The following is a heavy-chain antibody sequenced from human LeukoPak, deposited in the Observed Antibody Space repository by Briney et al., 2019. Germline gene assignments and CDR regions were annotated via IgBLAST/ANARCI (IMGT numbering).Heavy chain of an antibody. J-gene: IGHJ5*02. CDR2: ISGSGGST. CDR1: GFTFSSYA. V-gene: IGHV3-23*01. Sequence: GGSLRLSCAASGFTFSSYAMSWVRQAPGKGLEWVSAISGSGGSTYYADSVKGRFTISRDNSKNTLYLQMNSLRAEDTAVYYCARDPGYQLLVNWFDPWGQGTLVTVSP. CDR3: ARDPGYQLLVNWFDP. D-gene: IGHD2-2*01.